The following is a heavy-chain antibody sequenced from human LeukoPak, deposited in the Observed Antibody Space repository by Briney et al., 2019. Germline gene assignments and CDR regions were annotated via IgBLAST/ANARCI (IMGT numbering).Heavy chain of an antibody. J-gene: IGHJ3*02. V-gene: IGHV3-30*04. D-gene: IGHD2-15*01. CDR2: ISYDGSNK. CDR1: GFTFSSYA. CDR3: ARGSEIVVVVAATLGDAFDI. Sequence: PGRSLRLSCAASGFTFSSYAMHWVRQAPGQGLEWVAVISYDGSNKYYADSVKGRFTISRDNSKNTLYLQMNSLRAEDTAVYYCARGSEIVVVVAATLGDAFDIWGQGTMVTVSS.